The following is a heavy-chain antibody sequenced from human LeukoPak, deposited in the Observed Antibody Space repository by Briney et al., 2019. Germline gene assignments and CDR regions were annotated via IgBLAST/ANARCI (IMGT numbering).Heavy chain of an antibody. CDR2: ISGSGGST. Sequence: GGSLRLSCTASGFTFRNYAMSWVRQAPGKGLEWVSSISGSGGSTYFADSVKGRFTFSRDNSQSTLFLQMNSLRAEDTAVYYCAQDHTTNNLGDDYWGQGTLVTVSS. V-gene: IGHV3-23*01. D-gene: IGHD3-16*01. CDR1: GFTFRNYA. CDR3: AQDHTTNNLGDDY. J-gene: IGHJ4*02.